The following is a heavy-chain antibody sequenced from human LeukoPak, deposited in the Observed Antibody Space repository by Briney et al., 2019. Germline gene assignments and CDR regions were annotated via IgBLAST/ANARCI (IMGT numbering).Heavy chain of an antibody. V-gene: IGHV3-43D*03. J-gene: IGHJ4*02. CDR3: AKVGTRYYYDSSGFDY. D-gene: IGHD3-22*01. Sequence: GGSLRLSCAASGFTFDDYAMHWVRQAPGKGLEWVSLISWDGGSTYYADSVKGRFTISRDNSKNSLYLQMNSLRAEDTASYYCAKVGTRYYYDSSGFDYWGQGTLVTVSS. CDR1: GFTFDDYA. CDR2: ISWDGGST.